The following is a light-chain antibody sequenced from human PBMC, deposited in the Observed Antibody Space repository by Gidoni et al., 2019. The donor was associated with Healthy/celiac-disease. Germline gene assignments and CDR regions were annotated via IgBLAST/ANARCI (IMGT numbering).Light chain of an antibody. CDR2: AAS. V-gene: IGKV1-39*01. CDR1: QTISSY. CDR3: QQSFSTPRX. Sequence: ASVEDRVTITCRASQTISSYLNWYQQKPGKAPKLLISAASSLQSGVPSRFSGSGSGTEFTLTISSLQPEDFATYYCQQSFSTPRXFXQGTKLEIK. J-gene: IGKJ2*01.